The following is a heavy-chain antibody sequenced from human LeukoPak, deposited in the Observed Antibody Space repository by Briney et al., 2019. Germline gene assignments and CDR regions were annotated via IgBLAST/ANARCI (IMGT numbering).Heavy chain of an antibody. V-gene: IGHV1-69*01. D-gene: IGHD2-2*01. CDR2: IIPTFGTA. CDR1: GVTFSSYA. Sequence: SVTVSCKASGVTFSSYAIGWVQQAPGQGLEWMGGIIPTFGTANYAQKFQGRVTITADESTSTAYMELSSLRSEDTAVYYCARGLPAAIVWNWFDPWGQGTLVTVSS. J-gene: IGHJ5*02. CDR3: ARGLPAAIVWNWFDP.